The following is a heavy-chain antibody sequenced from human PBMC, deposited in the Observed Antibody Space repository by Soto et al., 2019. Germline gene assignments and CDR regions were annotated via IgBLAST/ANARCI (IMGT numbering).Heavy chain of an antibody. J-gene: IGHJ6*02. CDR1: GYDFTAYD. Sequence: QVQLVQSGAEVKQSGASVKVSCKASGYDFTAYDINWVRQASGQGLEWMRWMNPINGATGSARRFQGRVSMTRNTATATAYLELTSLRSDDSAVYYCGRGPSPRAPAGGTPYYYAMDVWGQGTTVTVSS. D-gene: IGHD6-13*01. V-gene: IGHV1-8*02. CDR2: MNPINGAT. CDR3: GRGPSPRAPAGGTPYYYAMDV.